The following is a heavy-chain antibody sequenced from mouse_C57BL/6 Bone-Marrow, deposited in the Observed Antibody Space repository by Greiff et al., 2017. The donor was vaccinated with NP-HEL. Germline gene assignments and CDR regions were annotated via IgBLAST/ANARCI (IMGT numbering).Heavy chain of an antibody. Sequence: DVMLVESGGGLVQPGGSLKLSCAASGFTFSDYGMAWVRQAPRKGPEWVAFISNLAYSIYYADTVTGRFTISRENAKNTLYLEMSSLRSEDTAMYYCARGLPGYFDVWGTGTTVTVSS. CDR2: ISNLAYSI. J-gene: IGHJ1*03. CDR3: ARGLPGYFDV. V-gene: IGHV5-15*01. CDR1: GFTFSDYG.